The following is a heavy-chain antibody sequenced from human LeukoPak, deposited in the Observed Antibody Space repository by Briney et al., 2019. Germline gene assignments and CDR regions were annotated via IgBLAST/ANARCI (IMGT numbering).Heavy chain of an antibody. CDR2: ISSSGSTI. D-gene: IGHD3-10*02. V-gene: IGHV3-48*03. CDR3: AELGITMIGGV. CDR1: GFTFSSYE. J-gene: IGHJ6*04. Sequence: GGSLRLSCAASGFTFSSYEMNWVRQAPGKGLEWVSCISSSGSTIYYADSVKGRFTISRDNSKNTLYLQMNSLRAEDTAVYYCAELGITMIGGVWGKGTTVTISS.